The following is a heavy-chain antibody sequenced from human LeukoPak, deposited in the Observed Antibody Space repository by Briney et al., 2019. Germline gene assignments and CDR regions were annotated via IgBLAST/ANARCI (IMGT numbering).Heavy chain of an antibody. CDR2: IYYSGST. D-gene: IGHD6-19*01. J-gene: IGHJ4*02. CDR1: GGSISSSSYY. V-gene: IGHV4-39*01. CDR3: ARHRTGSSGWYGGPYYFDY. Sequence: SETLSLTCTVSGGSISSSSYYWGWIRQPPGNGLEWIGSIYYSGSTYYNPSLKSRVTISVDTSKNQCSLKLSSVTAADTAVYYCARHRTGSSGWYGGPYYFDYWGQGTLVTVSS.